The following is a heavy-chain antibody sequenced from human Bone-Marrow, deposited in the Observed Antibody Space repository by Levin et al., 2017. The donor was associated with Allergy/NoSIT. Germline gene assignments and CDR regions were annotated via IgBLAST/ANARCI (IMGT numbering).Heavy chain of an antibody. CDR1: GFPFSRTG. CDR2: IRSEQIEK. D-gene: IGHD6-19*01. Sequence: PGGSLRLSCEASGFPFSRTGMYWVRQAPDKGLEWVAVIRSEQIEKYYADSVRGRFTISRDNSQNTLYLQMNSLRPEDSGVYYCATDDGWRIAFWGQGTLVTVSS. J-gene: IGHJ4*02. V-gene: IGHV3-33*07. CDR3: ATDDGWRIAF.